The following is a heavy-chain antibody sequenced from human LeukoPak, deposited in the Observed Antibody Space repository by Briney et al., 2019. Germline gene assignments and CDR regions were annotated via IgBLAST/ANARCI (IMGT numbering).Heavy chain of an antibody. J-gene: IGHJ4*02. V-gene: IGHV1-2*02. D-gene: IGHD1-26*01. Sequence: ASVKVSCKASGYTFTRYYMHWVRQAPGQGLEWMGWINPNSGGTNYAQKFQGRVTMTRDTSISTAYMELSRLRSDDTAVYYCARAERVGATIRGFVYWGQGTLVTVSS. CDR2: INPNSGGT. CDR1: GYTFTRYY. CDR3: ARAERVGATIRGFVY.